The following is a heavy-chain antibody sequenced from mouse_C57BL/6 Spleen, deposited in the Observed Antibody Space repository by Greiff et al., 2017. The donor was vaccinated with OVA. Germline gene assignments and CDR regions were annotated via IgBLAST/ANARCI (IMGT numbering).Heavy chain of an antibody. CDR1: GYAFTNYL. Sequence: QVQLQQSGAELVRPGTSVKVSCKASGYAFTNYLIAWVKQRPGQGLEWIGGINPGSVGTNYNEKFKGKATLTADKAASTAYMQLSSLTSEDSAVYLCARRSYYDYDDDYWGQGTTLTVSS. CDR2: INPGSVGT. CDR3: ARRSYYDYDDDY. J-gene: IGHJ2*01. V-gene: IGHV1-54*01. D-gene: IGHD2-4*01.